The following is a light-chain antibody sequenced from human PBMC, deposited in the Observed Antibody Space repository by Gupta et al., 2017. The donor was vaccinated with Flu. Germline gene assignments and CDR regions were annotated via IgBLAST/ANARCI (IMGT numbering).Light chain of an antibody. V-gene: IGLV2-8*01. CDR3: SAFTGRNNLV. J-gene: IGLJ2*01. CDR1: SSDVGGYED. Sequence: SVTISCTGTSSDVGGYEDVSWYQQHPGKAPKLMIYEVNRRPSGVPDRFAGSKSGNTASLTVSGLQTEDEADYYCSAFTGRNNLVFGGGTRLTVL. CDR2: EVN.